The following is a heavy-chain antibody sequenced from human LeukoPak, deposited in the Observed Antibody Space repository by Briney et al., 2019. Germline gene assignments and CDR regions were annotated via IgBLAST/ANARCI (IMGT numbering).Heavy chain of an antibody. V-gene: IGHV1-8*01. CDR3: TRGSSGRRDN. CDR2: MNPNSGNT. Sequence: ASVKVSCKASGYTFTSCDINWVRQATGQGLEWMGWMNPNSGNTGYGQSFQGRITMTRDSSIGTAYMEMSNLTSEDTAIYYCTRGSSGRRDNWGQGTLVTVSA. J-gene: IGHJ4*02. CDR1: GYTFTSCD. D-gene: IGHD6-19*01.